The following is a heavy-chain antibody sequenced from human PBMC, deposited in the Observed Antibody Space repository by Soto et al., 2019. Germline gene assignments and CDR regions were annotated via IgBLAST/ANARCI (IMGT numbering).Heavy chain of an antibody. V-gene: IGHV4-59*01. Sequence: SETLSLTCTVSGGSISSYYWSWIRQPPGKGLEWIGYIYYSGSTNYNPSLKSRVTISVDTSKNQFSLKLSSVTAADTAVYYCATQYGSGSYYPYEYFQHWGQGTLVTVSS. D-gene: IGHD3-10*01. CDR3: ATQYGSGSYYPYEYFQH. J-gene: IGHJ1*01. CDR1: GGSISSYY. CDR2: IYYSGST.